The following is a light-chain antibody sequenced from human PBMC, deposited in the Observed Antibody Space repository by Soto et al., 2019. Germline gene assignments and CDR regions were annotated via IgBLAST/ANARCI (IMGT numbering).Light chain of an antibody. CDR3: QQYYSYPYT. Sequence: AIRMTQSPSSFSASTGDRVTITCRASQDISTSLAWYQQKPGKAPKLLIYSASSLQSGVPANFSGSGSGTDFTLTISRLQSDDFATYSCQQYYSYPYTFGQGTKVEIK. CDR1: QDISTS. J-gene: IGKJ2*01. CDR2: SAS. V-gene: IGKV1-8*01.